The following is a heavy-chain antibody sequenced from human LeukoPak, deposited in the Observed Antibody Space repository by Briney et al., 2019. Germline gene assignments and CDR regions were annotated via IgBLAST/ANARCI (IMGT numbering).Heavy chain of an antibody. CDR3: AHRGYSYGFLPFDY. CDR1: GFSLSTSGVG. D-gene: IGHD5-18*01. CDR2: IYWDDDK. Sequence: ASGPTLVKPTQTLTLTCTFSGFSLSTSGVGVSWIRQAQGKALEWLALIYWDDDKRYSPSLKSRLTITKDTSKNQVVLTMTNMDPVDTATYYCAHRGYSYGFLPFDYWGQGTLVTVSS. J-gene: IGHJ4*02. V-gene: IGHV2-5*02.